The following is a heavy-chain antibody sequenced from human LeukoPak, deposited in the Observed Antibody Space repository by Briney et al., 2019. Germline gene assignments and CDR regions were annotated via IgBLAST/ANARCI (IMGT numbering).Heavy chain of an antibody. Sequence: GGSLRLSCAASGFTFSSYGMHWVRQAPGKGLEWVAVISYDGSNKYYADSVKGRFTISRDNSKNALYLQMNSLRAEDTAVYYCAKATYDSSGFDYWGQGTLVTVSS. V-gene: IGHV3-30*18. J-gene: IGHJ4*02. CDR2: ISYDGSNK. CDR3: AKATYDSSGFDY. D-gene: IGHD3-22*01. CDR1: GFTFSSYG.